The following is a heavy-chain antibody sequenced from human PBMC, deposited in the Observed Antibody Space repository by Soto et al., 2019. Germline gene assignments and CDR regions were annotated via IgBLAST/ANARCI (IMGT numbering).Heavy chain of an antibody. D-gene: IGHD5-12*01. CDR1: GWSVTSYW. J-gene: IGHJ4*02. V-gene: IGHV5-51*01. Sequence: GEALKSSGEGSGWSVTSYWRGWGRQMPGKGLEWMGIIYPGDSDTSYSPSFHGQVTISADKSISTAYLQWSSLKASDTAMYYCARGYDYRPSYFAYWGQGTLVTVSS. CDR3: ARGYDYRPSYFAY. CDR2: IYPGDSDT.